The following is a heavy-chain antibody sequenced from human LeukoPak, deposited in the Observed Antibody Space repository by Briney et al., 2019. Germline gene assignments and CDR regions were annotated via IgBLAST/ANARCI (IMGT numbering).Heavy chain of an antibody. CDR2: INHSGST. J-gene: IGHJ6*02. CDR3: ARCVIAGAPYYYYYYGMDV. CDR1: GGSFSGYY. V-gene: IGHV4-34*01. D-gene: IGHD6-13*01. Sequence: PSETLSLTCAVYGGSFSGYYWSWIRQPPGKGLEWIGEINHSGSTNYNPSLKSRVTISVDTSKNQFSLKLSSVTAADTAVYYCARCVIAGAPYYYYYYGMDVWGQGTTVTVSS.